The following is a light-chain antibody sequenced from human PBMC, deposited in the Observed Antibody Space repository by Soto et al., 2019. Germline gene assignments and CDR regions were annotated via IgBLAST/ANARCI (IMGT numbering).Light chain of an antibody. J-gene: IGKJ4*01. V-gene: IGKV4-1*01. CDR2: WAS. CDR1: QSLLWSNNKNY. CDR3: QQYYSTPLT. Sequence: DIVMTQSPDSLAVPLGERATINCKSSQSLLWSNNKNYLAWYQQKPGQSPKLLIYWASTRESGVPDRFSGSGSGTDFTLTISSLQAEDVAVYYCQQYYSTPLTFGGGTKVDI.